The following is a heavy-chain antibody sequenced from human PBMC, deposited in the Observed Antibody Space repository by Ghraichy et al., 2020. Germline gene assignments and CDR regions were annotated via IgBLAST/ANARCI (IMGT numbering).Heavy chain of an antibody. Sequence: SETLSLTCTVSGGSISSYYWSWIRQPPGKGLEWIGYIYYSGSTNYNPSLKSRVTISVDTSKNQFSLKLSSVTAADTAVYYCASSGVGSRLWFGELLPFDYWGQGTLVTVSS. V-gene: IGHV4-59*01. D-gene: IGHD3-10*01. CDR1: GGSISSYY. CDR2: IYYSGST. CDR3: ASSGVGSRLWFGELLPFDY. J-gene: IGHJ4*02.